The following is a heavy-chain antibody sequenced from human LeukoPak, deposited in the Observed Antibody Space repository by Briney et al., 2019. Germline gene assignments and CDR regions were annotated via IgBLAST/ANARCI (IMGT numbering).Heavy chain of an antibody. V-gene: IGHV3-48*03. CDR2: ISSSGSTI. D-gene: IGHD3-22*01. CDR1: GFIFSSYE. J-gene: IGHJ3*02. CDR3: ANDGAYYDSSTDAFDI. Sequence: GGSLRLSCAASGFIFSSYEMNWVRQAPGKGLEWVSYISSSGSTIYYADSVKGRFTISRDNSKNTLYLQMNSLRAEDTAVYYCANDGAYYDSSTDAFDIWGQGTMVTVSS.